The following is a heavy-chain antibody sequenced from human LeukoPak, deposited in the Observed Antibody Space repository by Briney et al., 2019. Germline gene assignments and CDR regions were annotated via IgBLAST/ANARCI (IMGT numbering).Heavy chain of an antibody. CDR2: IYYSGST. V-gene: IGHV4-59*01. CDR3: ARALMATIEY. J-gene: IGHJ4*02. CDR1: GGSISGYY. D-gene: IGHD5-24*01. Sequence: KSSETLSLTCAVSGGSISGYYWSWIRQPPGKGLEWIGYIYYSGSTNYNPPLDGRVTISVDTSKKQFSLRVSSVTAADTAVYYCARALMATIEYWGQGTLVTVSS.